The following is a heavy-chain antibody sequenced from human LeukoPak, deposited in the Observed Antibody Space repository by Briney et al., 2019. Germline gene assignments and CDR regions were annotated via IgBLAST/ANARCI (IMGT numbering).Heavy chain of an antibody. V-gene: IGHV1-2*02. J-gene: IGHJ4*02. CDR2: IKTNNGDT. D-gene: IGHD5-24*01. CDR3: ARDGDGYNLD. Sequence: ASVKLSFKATAYTFTGYYLRWVRHAPAPGVEWVGGIKTNNGDTHYAENFQGRVTMTRDTSISTAYMELSRLGSDDTAVYYCARDGDGYNLDWGQGTLVTVSS. CDR1: AYTFTGYY.